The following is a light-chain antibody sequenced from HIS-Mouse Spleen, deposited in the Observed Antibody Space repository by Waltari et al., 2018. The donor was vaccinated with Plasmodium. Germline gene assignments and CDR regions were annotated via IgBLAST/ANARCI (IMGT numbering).Light chain of an antibody. CDR2: DVS. Sequence: QSALTQPRSVSGSPGQSVTLPCTGTSRDVGGYNYVSWYQQLPGKAPKLMIYDVSKRPSGVPDRFSGSKSGNTASLTISGLQAEDEADYYCCSYAGSYTYVFGTGTKVTVL. V-gene: IGLV2-11*01. CDR1: SRDVGGYNY. CDR3: CSYAGSYTYV. J-gene: IGLJ1*01.